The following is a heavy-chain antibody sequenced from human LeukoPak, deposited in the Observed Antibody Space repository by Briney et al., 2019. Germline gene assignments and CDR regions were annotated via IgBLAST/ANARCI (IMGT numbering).Heavy chain of an antibody. D-gene: IGHD5-24*01. V-gene: IGHV4-61*02. CDR1: GDSISSGDYY. CDR2: IYTSGST. J-gene: IGHJ4*02. CDR3: ARGDGYNYPPDY. Sequence: PSQTLSLTCTVSGDSISSGDYYWRWIRQPAGKGLEWIGRIYTSGSTNYNPSLKSRVTISVDTSKNQFSLKLSSVTAADTAVYYCARGDGYNYPPDYWGQGTLVTVSS.